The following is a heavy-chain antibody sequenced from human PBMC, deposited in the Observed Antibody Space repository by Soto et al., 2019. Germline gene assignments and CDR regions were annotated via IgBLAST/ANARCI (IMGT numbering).Heavy chain of an antibody. CDR1: GGYISSYY. CDR2: IYYSGST. Sequence: QVQLQESGPGLVKPSETLSLTCTVSGGYISSYYWSWIRQPPGKGLEWIGYIYYSGSTNYNPSLRARVTTALDTSQNQFSLKLGSVTAADTAVYYCVREAGSGWGGGFDYWGRGTLFTVSS. J-gene: IGHJ4*02. V-gene: IGHV4-59*01. CDR3: VREAGSGWGGGFDY. D-gene: IGHD6-19*01.